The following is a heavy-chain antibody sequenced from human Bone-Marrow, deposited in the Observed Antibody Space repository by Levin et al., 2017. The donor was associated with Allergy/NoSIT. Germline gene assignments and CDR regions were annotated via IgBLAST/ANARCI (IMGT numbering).Heavy chain of an antibody. D-gene: IGHD2-15*01. CDR2: ISYSSTYT. V-gene: IGHV3-11*03. CDR3: ATYRKGPGGCSADVCYADDTYMDV. Sequence: GGSLRLSCVASGFTFSHHDMTWIRQAPGRGLEWLSYISYSSTYTDYSDSVKGRFTISRDNAKNSLFLQLSSLRADDTAVYFCATYRKGPGGCSADVCYADDTYMDVWGKGTTVIVSS. CDR1: GFTFSHHD. J-gene: IGHJ6*03.